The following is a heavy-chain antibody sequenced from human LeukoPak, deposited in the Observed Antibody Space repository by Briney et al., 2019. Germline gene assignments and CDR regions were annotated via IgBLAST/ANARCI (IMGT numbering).Heavy chain of an antibody. CDR2: IHTSGST. V-gene: IGHV4-4*07. D-gene: IGHD6-19*01. J-gene: IGHJ4*02. Sequence: SETLSLTCSVSGDSINTYYGSWIRQSAGKGLEWIGRIHTSGSTNYNPSLKSRVTMSVDTSKNQFSLKVSSVSAADSGVYYCARAPEFSSGWLLDCWGQGSLVTVYS. CDR3: ARAPEFSSGWLLDC. CDR1: GDSINTYY.